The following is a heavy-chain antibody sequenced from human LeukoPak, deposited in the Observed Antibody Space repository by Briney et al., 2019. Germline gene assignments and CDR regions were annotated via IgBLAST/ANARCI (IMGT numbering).Heavy chain of an antibody. Sequence: PGGSLRLSCAASGFTVSSDYISWVRQAPGKGLEWVSVIYSGGSTYYADSVKGRFTISRDNSKNTLYLQMNSLRAEDTAVYYCARRIVGATSAYYFYYWGQGTLVTVSS. V-gene: IGHV3-66*04. CDR2: IYSGGST. D-gene: IGHD1-26*01. CDR1: GFTVSSDY. J-gene: IGHJ4*02. CDR3: ARRIVGATSAYYFYY.